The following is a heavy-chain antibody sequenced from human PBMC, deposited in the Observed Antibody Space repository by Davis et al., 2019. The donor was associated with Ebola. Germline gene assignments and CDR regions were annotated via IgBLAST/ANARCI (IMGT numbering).Heavy chain of an antibody. CDR3: ARQPLPVWGFDY. CDR2: ISSNGGST. D-gene: IGHD3-16*01. Sequence: PGGSLRLSCAASGFTFSSYAMHWVRQAPGKGLEYVSAISSNGGSTYYADSVKGRFTISRDNSKNTLYLQMGSLRAEDMAVYYCARQPLPVWGFDYWGQGTLVTVSS. J-gene: IGHJ4*02. V-gene: IGHV3-64*02. CDR1: GFTFSSYA.